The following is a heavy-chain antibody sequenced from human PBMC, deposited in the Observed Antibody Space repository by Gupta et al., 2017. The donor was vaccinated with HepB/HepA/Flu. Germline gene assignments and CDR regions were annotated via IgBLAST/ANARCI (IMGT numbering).Heavy chain of an antibody. Sequence: QVQLQESGPGLVKPSQTLSLTCTVSRGSISSGGFYWSWIRQPPGKGLEWIGYIYYSGSTYYNPSLKSRVTISVDTSKNQFSLKLSSVTAADTAVYYCARDRGYCSSTSCYAGRWFDPWGQGTLVTVSS. CDR3: ARDRGYCSSTSCYAGRWFDP. CDR2: IYYSGST. D-gene: IGHD2-2*01. J-gene: IGHJ5*02. CDR1: RGSISSGGFY. V-gene: IGHV4-31*03.